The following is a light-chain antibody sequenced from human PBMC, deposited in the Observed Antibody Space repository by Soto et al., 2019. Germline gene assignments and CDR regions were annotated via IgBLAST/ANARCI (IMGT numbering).Light chain of an antibody. CDR3: SSYTRSSTFYV. CDR2: DVS. Sequence: QSVLTQPASVSGSPGQSITISCTGTSSDVGGYNYVSWYQQHPGKAPKLMIYDVSNRPSGASNRFSGSKSGNTASLTISGLQAEDEADYYCSSYTRSSTFYVFVTGTKVTVL. J-gene: IGLJ1*01. V-gene: IGLV2-14*01. CDR1: SSDVGGYNY.